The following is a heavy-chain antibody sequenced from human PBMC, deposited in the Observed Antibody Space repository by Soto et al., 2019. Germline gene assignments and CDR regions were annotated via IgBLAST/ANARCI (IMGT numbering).Heavy chain of an antibody. D-gene: IGHD3-9*01. CDR1: GFTLSSYA. Sequence: GGSLTLSCAASGFTLSSYAMSWVRQAPGKGLEWVSAISGSGGSTYYADSVKGRFTISRDNSKNTLYLQMNSLRAEDTAVYYCAKGGTYYDILTGYYVYWGQGTLVTLSS. CDR2: ISGSGGST. J-gene: IGHJ4*02. CDR3: AKGGTYYDILTGYYVY. V-gene: IGHV3-23*01.